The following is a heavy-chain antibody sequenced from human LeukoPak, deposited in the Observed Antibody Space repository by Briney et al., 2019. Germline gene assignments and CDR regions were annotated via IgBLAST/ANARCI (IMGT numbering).Heavy chain of an antibody. Sequence: PGGSLRLSCAASGFTFSSYGMHWVRQAPGKGLEWVAVIWYDGSNKYYADSVKGRFTISRDNSKNTLYLQMNSLRAEDTAVYYCARSGIAVAGIYFDYWGQGTLVTVSS. D-gene: IGHD6-19*01. J-gene: IGHJ4*02. CDR2: IWYDGSNK. V-gene: IGHV3-33*01. CDR1: GFTFSSYG. CDR3: ARSGIAVAGIYFDY.